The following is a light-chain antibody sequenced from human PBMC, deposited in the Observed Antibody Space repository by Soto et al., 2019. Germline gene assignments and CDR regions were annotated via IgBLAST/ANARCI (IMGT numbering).Light chain of an antibody. CDR1: QSVSSN. CDR3: QQYNSWPPSPT. V-gene: IGKV3-15*01. Sequence: EIVMTQSPATLSVSPGERATLSCRASQSVSSNLAWYQQKPGQAPRLLIYGASTRATGIPARFSGSGSRTEFTLTISSLQSEDFAVYYCQQYNSWPPSPTFGQGTRLEIK. J-gene: IGKJ5*01. CDR2: GAS.